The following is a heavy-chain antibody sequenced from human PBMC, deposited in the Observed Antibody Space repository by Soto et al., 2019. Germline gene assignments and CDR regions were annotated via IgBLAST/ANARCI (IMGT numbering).Heavy chain of an antibody. J-gene: IGHJ1*01. D-gene: IGHD3-22*01. V-gene: IGHV1-24*01. CDR1: GYTFTSYF. Sequence: ASVKVSCKASGYTFTSYFMHWVRQAPGKGLEWMGGFDPEDGETIYAQKFQGRVTMTEDTSTDTAHMELSSLRSEDTAVYYCATRIPEIPSITMIVVAKYFQHWGQGTLVTVSS. CDR3: ATRIPEIPSITMIVVAKYFQH. CDR2: FDPEDGET.